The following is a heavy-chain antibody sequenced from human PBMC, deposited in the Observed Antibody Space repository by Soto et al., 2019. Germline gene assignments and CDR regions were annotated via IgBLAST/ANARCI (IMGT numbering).Heavy chain of an antibody. CDR1: GGSFTGYY. Sequence: QLQLHQSGAGLLKPSETLSLTCDVSGGSFTGYYWAWIRQPPGKGLEWIGEINHSGFTHYNPSLTGRVTISLDTSRSQFSLKLDDLTDADTAFYFCARGHGRFAHWGQGTLVTVSS. V-gene: IGHV4-34*01. CDR3: ARGHGRFAH. CDR2: INHSGFT. J-gene: IGHJ4*02.